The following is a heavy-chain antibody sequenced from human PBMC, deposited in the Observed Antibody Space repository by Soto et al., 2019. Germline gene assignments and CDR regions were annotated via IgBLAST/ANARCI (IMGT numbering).Heavy chain of an antibody. V-gene: IGHV1-69*12. J-gene: IGHJ4*02. CDR3: ARLMAGRFDY. D-gene: IGHD6-19*01. Sequence: QVQLVQSGAEVKKPGSSVKVSCKASGGTFNSFPISWVRQAPGQGLEWMGGIIPIFGTTNYAQKFRGRVTISAAESTGTVYMELNSLRFEDTAVYYCARLMAGRFDYWGQGTLVTVSS. CDR1: GGTFNSFP. CDR2: IIPIFGTT.